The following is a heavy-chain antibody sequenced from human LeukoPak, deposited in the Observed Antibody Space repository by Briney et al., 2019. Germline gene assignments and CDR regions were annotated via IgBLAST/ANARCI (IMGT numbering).Heavy chain of an antibody. CDR1: GYTFTTYT. Sequence: ASVKASCKASGYTFTTYTISWVRQAPGQGLEWMGWISVYNGDTNTALKFQGRVTMTADRSTSTAYMELRSLTSDDTAVYYCARGRPFDYWGQGTLVTVSS. V-gene: IGHV1-18*04. CDR3: ARGRPFDY. CDR2: ISVYNGDT. J-gene: IGHJ4*02. D-gene: IGHD6-6*01.